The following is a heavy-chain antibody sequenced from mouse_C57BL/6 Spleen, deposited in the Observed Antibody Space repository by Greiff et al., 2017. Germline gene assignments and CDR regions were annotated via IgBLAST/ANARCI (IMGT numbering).Heavy chain of an antibody. CDR2: IDPEDGAT. CDR1: GFNIKDYY. J-gene: IGHJ3*01. CDR3: TSYYGSSSAWFAY. Sequence: EVQLVESGAELVRPGASVKLSCTASGFNIKDYYMHWVKQRPEQGLEWIGRIDPEDGATEYAPKFQGKATMTADTSSNTAYLQLSSLTSEDTAVYYCTSYYGSSSAWFAYWGQGTLVTVSA. D-gene: IGHD1-1*01. V-gene: IGHV14-1*01.